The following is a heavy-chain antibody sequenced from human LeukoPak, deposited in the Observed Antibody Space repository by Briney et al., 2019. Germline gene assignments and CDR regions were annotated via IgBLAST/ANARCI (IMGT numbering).Heavy chain of an antibody. V-gene: IGHV3-30*18. J-gene: IGHJ6*02. CDR1: GFTFSSYG. Sequence: GGSLRLSCAASGFTFSSYGMHWVRQAPGKGLEWVAVMSYDGSNKYYADSVKGRFTISRDNSKNTLYLQMNSLRAEDTAVYYCAKDLVTWFGELSPFDYYGMDVWGQGTTVTVSS. D-gene: IGHD3-10*01. CDR3: AKDLVTWFGELSPFDYYGMDV. CDR2: MSYDGSNK.